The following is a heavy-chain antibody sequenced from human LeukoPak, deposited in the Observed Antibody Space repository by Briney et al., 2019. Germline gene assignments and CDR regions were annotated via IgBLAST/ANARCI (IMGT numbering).Heavy chain of an antibody. D-gene: IGHD6-6*01. V-gene: IGHV4-59*08. CDR2: IYYSGGT. CDR3: ARGIKIEYSSSSRNWYFDL. Sequence: PSETLSLACTVSGGSISSYYWSWIWQPPGKGLEWIGYIYYSGGTNYNPSLKSRVTITVDTSKNQFSLKVSSVTAADTAVYYCARGIKIEYSSSSRNWYFDLWGRGTLVTVSS. J-gene: IGHJ2*01. CDR1: GGSISSYY.